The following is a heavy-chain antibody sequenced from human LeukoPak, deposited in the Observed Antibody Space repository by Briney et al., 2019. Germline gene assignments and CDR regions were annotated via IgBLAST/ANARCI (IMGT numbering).Heavy chain of an antibody. CDR3: AKDYYDSSGFDAFDI. Sequence: PGGSLRLSCAASGFTFSYYSMNWVRQAPGRGLEWVSCISSSSSLIFYSDSVRGRFTISRDNAKNLLYLHMNSLRVEDTAVYYCAKDYYDSSGFDAFDIWGQGTMVTVSS. CDR2: ISSSSSLI. J-gene: IGHJ3*02. CDR1: GFTFSYYS. D-gene: IGHD3-22*01. V-gene: IGHV3-21*01.